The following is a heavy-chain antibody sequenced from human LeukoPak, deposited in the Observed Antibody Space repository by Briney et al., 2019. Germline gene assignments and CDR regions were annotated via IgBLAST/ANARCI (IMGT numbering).Heavy chain of an antibody. CDR1: GGSFSGYY. D-gene: IGHD2/OR15-2a*01. CDR3: ARASVRNWYDP. V-gene: IGHV4-34*11. Sequence: SETLSLTCAVYGGSFSGYYWSWIRQPPGKGLEWIGYIYYSGSTYYNPSLKSRVTISVDTSKNQFSLKLSSVTAADTAVYYCARASVRNWYDPWGQGTLVIVSS. CDR2: IYYSGST. J-gene: IGHJ5*02.